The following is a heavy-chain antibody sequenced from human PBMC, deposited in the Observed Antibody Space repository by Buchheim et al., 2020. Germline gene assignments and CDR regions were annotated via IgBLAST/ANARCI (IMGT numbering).Heavy chain of an antibody. CDR2: IIPIFGTA. J-gene: IGHJ4*02. D-gene: IGHD2-21*01. CDR1: GGTFSSYA. V-gene: IGHV1-69*01. CDR3: ARVGAYCGGDCSTFDY. Sequence: QVQLVQSGAEVKKPGSSVKVSCKASGGTFSSYAISWVRQAPGQGREWMGGIIPIFGTAKYAQKVQGRVTITADESTSTDYMELSSLRSEDTAVYYCARVGAYCGGDCSTFDYWGQGTL.